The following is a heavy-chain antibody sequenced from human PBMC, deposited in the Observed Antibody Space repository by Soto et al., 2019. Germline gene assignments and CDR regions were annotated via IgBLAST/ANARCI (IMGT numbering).Heavy chain of an antibody. D-gene: IGHD6-13*01. CDR3: ARGYRPSGYSSSWVFDY. CDR2: IFYSGST. CDR1: GGSINSGGYY. J-gene: IGHJ4*02. Sequence: QVKLQESGPGLVQPSQTLSLICTVSGGSINSGGYYWNWIRQHPRTGLEWIGSIFYSGSTYYNPFLRSRVTISADTSDNQFSLTLTSVTAADTAVYFCARGYRPSGYSSSWVFDYWGQGTLVDVSS. V-gene: IGHV4-31*03.